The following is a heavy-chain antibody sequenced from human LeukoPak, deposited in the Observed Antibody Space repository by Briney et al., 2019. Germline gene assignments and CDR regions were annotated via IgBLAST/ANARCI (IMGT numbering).Heavy chain of an antibody. J-gene: IGHJ6*03. Sequence: ASETLSLTCTVSGGFISSYYWSWTRQPPGKGLEWIGYIYYSGSTNYNPSLKSRVTISVDTSKNQFSLKLSSVTAADTAVYYCAREIWSGSFDYMDVWGKGTTVTVSS. CDR1: GGFISSYY. V-gene: IGHV4-59*01. CDR3: AREIWSGSFDYMDV. D-gene: IGHD3-3*01. CDR2: IYYSGST.